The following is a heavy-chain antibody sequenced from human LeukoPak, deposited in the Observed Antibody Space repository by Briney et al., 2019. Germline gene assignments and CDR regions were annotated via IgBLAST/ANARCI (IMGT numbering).Heavy chain of an antibody. CDR2: INPNSGGT. Sequence: GASVKVSCKASGFTFTDYYMHWVRQAPGQGLEWMGWINPNSGGTNYAQKFQGRVTMTRDTSISTAYMELSRLRSDDTAVYYCARESASATLGPDYYYGMDVWGQGTTVTVSS. CDR1: GFTFTDYY. V-gene: IGHV1-2*02. J-gene: IGHJ6*02. CDR3: ARESASATLGPDYYYGMDV. D-gene: IGHD6-25*01.